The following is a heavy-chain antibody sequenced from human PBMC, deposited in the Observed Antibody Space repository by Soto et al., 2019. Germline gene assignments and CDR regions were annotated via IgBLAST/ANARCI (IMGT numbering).Heavy chain of an antibody. CDR3: AADDSNGPAKIDY. V-gene: IGHV3-15*01. D-gene: IGHD3-22*01. Sequence: PGGSLRLSCAASGFTFSSAWMSWVRQAPGKGLEWVGRIKNKYDGGTVDYAAPVEGRFTISREDSKNTLYLQMNSLKTEDTAVYYCAADDSNGPAKIDYWGQGTLVTVS. CDR1: GFTFSSAW. CDR2: IKNKYDGGTV. J-gene: IGHJ4*02.